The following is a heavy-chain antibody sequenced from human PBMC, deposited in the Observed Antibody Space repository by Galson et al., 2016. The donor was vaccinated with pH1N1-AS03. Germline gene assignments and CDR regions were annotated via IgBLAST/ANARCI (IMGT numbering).Heavy chain of an antibody. CDR2: ISGYNGNT. CDR3: ARFLGTYGMDV. Sequence: SAKVSCKASGFTFNSYGINWVRQAPGQGLEWMGWISGYNGNTKSAQKLQGRVTMTTDTSRRTAYMEVRGLRYDDTAVYYCARFLGTYGMDVWGQGTTVTVSS. CDR1: GFTFNSYG. V-gene: IGHV1-18*01. D-gene: IGHD7-27*01. J-gene: IGHJ6*01.